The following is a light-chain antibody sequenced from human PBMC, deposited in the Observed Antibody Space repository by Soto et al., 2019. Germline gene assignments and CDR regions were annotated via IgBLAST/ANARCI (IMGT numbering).Light chain of an antibody. Sequence: QSALTQPASVSGSPGQSFTISCTGTSSDVGGYNYVSWYQQHPGKAPKLMIYDVSNRPSGVSNRFSGSKSGNTASLTISGLQAEDEADYYCCSYTSSSTLVVFGGGTKLTVL. J-gene: IGLJ2*01. V-gene: IGLV2-14*01. CDR1: SSDVGGYNY. CDR3: CSYTSSSTLVV. CDR2: DVS.